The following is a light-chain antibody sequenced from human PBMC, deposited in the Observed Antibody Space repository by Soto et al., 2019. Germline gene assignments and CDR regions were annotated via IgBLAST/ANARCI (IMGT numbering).Light chain of an antibody. J-gene: IGKJ2*02. CDR3: QQFDGSRPACT. CDR1: QTVNSRH. Sequence: ESLLTQSPGTLSLSPGERATLSCRASQTVNSRHLNWYQHKPGQAPRLLIYGASIRAAGIPDRFSGSRSGADFNLSITRLEPEASAVCHCQQFDGSRPACTFGQGTKLEI. V-gene: IGKV3-20*01. CDR2: GAS.